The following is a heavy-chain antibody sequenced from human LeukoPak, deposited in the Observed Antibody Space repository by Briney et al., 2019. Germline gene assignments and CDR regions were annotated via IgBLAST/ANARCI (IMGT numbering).Heavy chain of an antibody. CDR1: GYTVISHD. CDR2: RNPNSGNT. J-gene: IGHJ5*02. CDR3: ARAGRFDSGHAWFDP. D-gene: IGHD5-12*01. Sequence: ASVKVSCKASGYTVISHDINWVRQATGQGLEWMGWRNPNSGNTGYAQKFQGRVTFTRNASISTAYMELSSLRSEDTAVYYCARAGRFDSGHAWFDPWGQGTLVTVS. V-gene: IGHV1-8*03.